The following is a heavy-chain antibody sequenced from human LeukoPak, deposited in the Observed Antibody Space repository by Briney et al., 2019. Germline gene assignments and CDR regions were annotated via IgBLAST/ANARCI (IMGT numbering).Heavy chain of an antibody. D-gene: IGHD1-26*01. J-gene: IGHJ4*02. CDR3: ARDQGYYLYYFDY. V-gene: IGHV3-11*01. Sequence: SGGSLGLSCAASGFTFSDYYMSWIRQAPGKGLEWVSYISSSGSTIYYADSVKGRFTISRDNAKNSLYLQMNSLRAEDTAVYYCARDQGYYLYYFDYWGQGTLVTVSS. CDR2: ISSSGSTI. CDR1: GFTFSDYY.